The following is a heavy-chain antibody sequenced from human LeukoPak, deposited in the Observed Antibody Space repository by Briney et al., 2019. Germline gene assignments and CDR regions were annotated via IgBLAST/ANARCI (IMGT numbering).Heavy chain of an antibody. CDR1: GGSMSNYY. Sequence: SETLSLTCTVSGGSMSNYYWSWIRQPAGKGLEWIGRIYTSGSTNYNPPLKSRVTMSIDTSKNQFSLKLSSVTAADTAVYFCARDESEFDYWGQGTLVTVSS. CDR2: IYTSGST. CDR3: ARDESEFDY. V-gene: IGHV4-4*07. J-gene: IGHJ4*02.